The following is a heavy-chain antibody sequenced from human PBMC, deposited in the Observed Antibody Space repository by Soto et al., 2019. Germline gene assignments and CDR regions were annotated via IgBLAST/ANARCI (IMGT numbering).Heavy chain of an antibody. CDR1: GFTFSSYS. CDR3: ARSEDSSGYPIDY. CDR2: ISSSSGYI. D-gene: IGHD3-22*01. Sequence: GGSLRLSCAAPGFTFSSYSMNWVRQAPGEGLEWVSSISSSSGYIYYADSVKGRFTISRDNAKNSLYLQMNSLRAEDTAVYYCARSEDSSGYPIDYWGQGTLVTVSS. V-gene: IGHV3-21*01. J-gene: IGHJ4*02.